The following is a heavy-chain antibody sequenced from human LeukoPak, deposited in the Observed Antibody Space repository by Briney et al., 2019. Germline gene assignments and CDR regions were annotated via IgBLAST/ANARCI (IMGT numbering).Heavy chain of an antibody. CDR3: TKLKGWYGEGYCDH. CDR1: GFTISTNY. Sequence: GGSLRLSCAASGFTISTNYMSWVRQPAGQGLEWLSVIYTGGTTFYSDSVKGRFTISRDNSKNTLHLQMNSLRADDTAVYYCTKLKGWYGEGYCDHWGQGTLVTVSS. V-gene: IGHV3-53*01. J-gene: IGHJ4*02. CDR2: IYTGGTT. D-gene: IGHD3-10*01.